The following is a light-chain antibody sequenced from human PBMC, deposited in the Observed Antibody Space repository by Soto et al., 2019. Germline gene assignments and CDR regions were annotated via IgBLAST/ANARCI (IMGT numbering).Light chain of an antibody. CDR3: QQYNSYSPT. CDR1: QSFSSW. J-gene: IGKJ1*01. Sequence: DIQITQAPSALCASVGDRVNITCRASQSFSSWLAWYQQKPGKAPKLLIYQASTLESGVPSRFSGSGSGTEFTLTISSLQPDDSATYYCQQYNSYSPTFGQGTRVDIK. CDR2: QAS. V-gene: IGKV1-5*03.